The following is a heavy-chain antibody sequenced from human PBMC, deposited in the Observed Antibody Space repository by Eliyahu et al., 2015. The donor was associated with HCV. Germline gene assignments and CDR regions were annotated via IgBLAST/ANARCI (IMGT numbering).Heavy chain of an antibody. J-gene: IGHJ6*04. Sequence: QVQLQESGPGLVKPSETLSLSCTVSGGSIFRNYWSWVRQSAGKGLEWIGRIHSSGSTNYNPSLESRVTMSVDTSKNQFSLILSSVTVADTAVYYCARDRVLIQQPTGWYYGLDVWGKGTTVTVSS. CDR1: GGSIFRNY. D-gene: IGHD3-9*01. CDR2: IHSSGST. V-gene: IGHV4-4*07. CDR3: ARDRVLIQQPTGWYYGLDV.